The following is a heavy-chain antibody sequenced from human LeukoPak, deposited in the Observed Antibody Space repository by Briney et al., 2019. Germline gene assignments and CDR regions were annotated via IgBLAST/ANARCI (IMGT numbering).Heavy chain of an antibody. V-gene: IGHV3-11*01. CDR3: STDPRLLIY. D-gene: IGHD2-8*01. Sequence: GGSLRLSCVVSGFGFSDSYMTWICQTPGKGLEWLAYISGSGSDMYYADSVKGRFTISRDNAKNSLYLQMNSLRPDDTALYYCSTDPRLLIYWGHGTLVTVSS. CDR1: GFGFSDSY. J-gene: IGHJ4*01. CDR2: ISGSGSDM.